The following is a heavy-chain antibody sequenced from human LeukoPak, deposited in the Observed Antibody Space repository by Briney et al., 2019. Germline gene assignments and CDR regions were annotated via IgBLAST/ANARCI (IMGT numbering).Heavy chain of an antibody. CDR2: IYYSGST. D-gene: IGHD3-22*01. CDR1: GGSLSSNY. V-gene: IGHV4-59*01. J-gene: IGHJ4*02. CDR3: ARRAYSSGYYYFDY. Sequence: SETLSLTCTVSGGSLSSNYWSWIRQPPGEGLEWIGYIYYSGSTIYNPSLKSRVTISVDTSKNQFSLKLSSVTAADTAVYYCARRAYSSGYYYFDYWGQGTLVTVSS.